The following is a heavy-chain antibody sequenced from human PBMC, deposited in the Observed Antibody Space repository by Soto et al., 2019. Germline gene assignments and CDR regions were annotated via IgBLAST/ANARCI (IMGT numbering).Heavy chain of an antibody. Sequence: PSETLSLTCTVSGGSISSGGYYWSWIRQHPGKGLEWIGYIYYTGGTYYNPSLKSRVTISVDTSKNQFSLKLSSVTAADTAVYHCARSGSSYYYYGMDVWGQGTTVTVSS. CDR1: GGSISSGGYY. D-gene: IGHD1-26*01. CDR3: ARSGSSYYYYGMDV. J-gene: IGHJ6*02. CDR2: IYYTGGT. V-gene: IGHV4-31*03.